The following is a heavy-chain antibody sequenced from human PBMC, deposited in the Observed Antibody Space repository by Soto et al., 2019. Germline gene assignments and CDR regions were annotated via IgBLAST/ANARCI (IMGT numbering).Heavy chain of an antibody. CDR1: GYTFTSYG. J-gene: IGHJ4*02. CDR2: ISAYNGNT. CDR3: ARAVWYYDFWSGYYSDY. V-gene: IGHV1-18*01. D-gene: IGHD3-3*01. Sequence: ASVKVSCKASGYTFTSYGISWVRQAPGQGLEWMGWISAYNGNTNYAQKLQGRVTMTTDTSTSTAYMELRSLRSDDTAVYYCARAVWYYDFWSGYYSDYWGQGTLVTVSS.